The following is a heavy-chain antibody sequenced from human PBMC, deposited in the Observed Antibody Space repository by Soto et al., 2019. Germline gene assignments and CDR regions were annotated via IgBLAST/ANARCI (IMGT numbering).Heavy chain of an antibody. Sequence: GGSLRLSCAASGFTFSSYAMSWVRQAPGKGLEWVSAISGSGGSTYYADSVKGRFTISRDNSKNTLYLQMNSLRAEDTAVYYCAKKPIVVVPAAMKDWFDPWGQGTLVTVSS. V-gene: IGHV3-23*01. J-gene: IGHJ5*02. D-gene: IGHD2-2*01. CDR2: ISGSGGST. CDR3: AKKPIVVVPAAMKDWFDP. CDR1: GFTFSSYA.